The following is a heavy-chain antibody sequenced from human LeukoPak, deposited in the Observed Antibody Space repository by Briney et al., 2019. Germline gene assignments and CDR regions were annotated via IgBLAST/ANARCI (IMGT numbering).Heavy chain of an antibody. Sequence: SETLSLTCTVSGGSISSYYWSWIRQPAGKGLEWIGRIYTSGSTNYNPSLKSRVTMSVDTSKNQFSLKLSSVTAADTAVYYCAGEERDYYDSSPRFDYWGQGTLVTVSS. CDR1: GGSISSYY. V-gene: IGHV4-4*07. CDR2: IYTSGST. D-gene: IGHD3-22*01. CDR3: AGEERDYYDSSPRFDY. J-gene: IGHJ4*02.